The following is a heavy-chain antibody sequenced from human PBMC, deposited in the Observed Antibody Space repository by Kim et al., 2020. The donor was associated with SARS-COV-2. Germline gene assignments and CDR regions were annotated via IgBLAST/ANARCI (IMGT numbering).Heavy chain of an antibody. CDR3: KTVLWFGELPNFDY. J-gene: IGHJ4*02. CDR2: IKSKTDGGTT. CDR1: GFTFSNAW. Sequence: GGSLRLSCAASGFTFSNAWMSWVRQAPGKGLEWVGRIKSKTDGGTTDYAAPVKGRFTISRDDSKNTLYLQMNSLKTEDTAVYYCKTVLWFGELPNFDYWGQGTLVTVSS. V-gene: IGHV3-15*01. D-gene: IGHD3-10*01.